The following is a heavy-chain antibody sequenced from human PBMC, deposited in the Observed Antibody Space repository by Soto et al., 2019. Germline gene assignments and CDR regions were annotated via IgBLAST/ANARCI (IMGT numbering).Heavy chain of an antibody. D-gene: IGHD2-15*01. J-gene: IGHJ1*01. Sequence: EVQLLESGGGLVQPGGSLRLSCAASGFTFSNYGMSWVRQAPGKGLAWVSVISGSGGSTYYADSVKGRFTLSRDNSKNTVYLQMNSLRAEDTAVYYCAKDSPVGVPLLRDLHDWGQGTLVTVSS. CDR1: GFTFSNYG. V-gene: IGHV3-23*01. CDR2: ISGSGGST. CDR3: AKDSPVGVPLLRDLHD.